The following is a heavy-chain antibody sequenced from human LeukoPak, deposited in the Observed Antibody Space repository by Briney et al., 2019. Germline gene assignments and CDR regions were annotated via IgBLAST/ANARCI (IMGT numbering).Heavy chain of an antibody. CDR3: AREGYYGDYDQDYFDY. CDR2: IWYDGSNK. V-gene: IGHV3-33*08. Sequence: GGSLRLSCAASGFTFSSYGMHWVRQAPGKGLEWVAVIWYDGSNKYYADSVKGRFTISRDNSKNTLYLQMNSLRAEDTAVYYCAREGYYGDYDQDYFDYWGQGTLVTVSS. CDR1: GFTFSSYG. J-gene: IGHJ4*02. D-gene: IGHD4-17*01.